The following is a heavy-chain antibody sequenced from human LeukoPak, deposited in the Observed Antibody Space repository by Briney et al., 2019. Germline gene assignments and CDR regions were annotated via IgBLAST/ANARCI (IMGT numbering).Heavy chain of an antibody. CDR2: INPNSGGT. Sequence: ASVKVSCKASGYTFTGYYMHWVRQAPGQGLEWMGWINPNSGGTNYAQKFQGRVTMTRDTSISTAYMELSRLRSDDTAVYYYARADNWNDGNFDYWGQGTLVTVSS. J-gene: IGHJ4*02. CDR3: ARADNWNDGNFDY. V-gene: IGHV1-2*02. D-gene: IGHD1-1*01. CDR1: GYTFTGYY.